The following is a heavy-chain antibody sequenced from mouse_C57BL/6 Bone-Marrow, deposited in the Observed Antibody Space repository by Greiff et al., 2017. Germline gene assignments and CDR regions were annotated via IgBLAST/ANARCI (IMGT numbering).Heavy chain of an antibody. V-gene: IGHV5-16*01. Sequence: EVQGVESEAGLVQPGSSMKLSCTASGFTFSDYYMPWVRQVPEKGLEWVANINYDGSSTYYLDSLKSRFIISRDNANNILYLQMSSLKSEDTATYYCARDGRNWYFDDWGTGTTVTVSS. CDR3: ARDGRNWYFDD. CDR1: GFTFSDYY. D-gene: IGHD4-1*01. J-gene: IGHJ1*03. CDR2: INYDGSST.